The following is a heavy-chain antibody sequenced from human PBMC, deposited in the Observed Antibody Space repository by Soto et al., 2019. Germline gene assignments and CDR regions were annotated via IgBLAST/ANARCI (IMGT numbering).Heavy chain of an antibody. J-gene: IGHJ5*02. CDR3: ARHPKGIAARPPGWFDP. CDR1: GGSISSRSYY. Sequence: SETLSLTCTVSGGSISSRSYYWGWIRQPPGKGLERIASIYYSGSTYHNPSLKSRVTISVDTSKSQLSMNLSSVTAADTAVYYCARHPKGIAARPPGWFDPWGQGTLVTVSS. CDR2: IYYSGST. V-gene: IGHV4-39*01. D-gene: IGHD6-6*01.